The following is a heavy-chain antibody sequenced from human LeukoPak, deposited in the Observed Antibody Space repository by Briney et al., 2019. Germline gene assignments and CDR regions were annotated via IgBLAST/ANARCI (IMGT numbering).Heavy chain of an antibody. CDR2: FTGSGDNT. D-gene: IGHD2-2*02. CDR3: AMKAVPRPRLYDAFDF. V-gene: IGHV3-23*01. Sequence: GGSLRLSCAASRFTFSSYAMSWVRQAPGKGLEWVSVFTGSGDNTYYADSVKGRFTISRDNSKNTLYLQMNSLRADDTAVYYCAMKAVPRPRLYDAFDFRGQGTVVTVSS. CDR1: RFTFSSYA. J-gene: IGHJ3*01.